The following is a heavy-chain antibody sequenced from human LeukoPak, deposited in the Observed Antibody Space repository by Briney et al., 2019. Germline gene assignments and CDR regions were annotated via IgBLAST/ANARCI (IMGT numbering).Heavy chain of an antibody. CDR2: ISYDGSNK. D-gene: IGHD5-18*01. Sequence: GGSLRLSCAASGFTFSSYDMHWVRQAPGKGLEGVAVISYDGSNKYYAASVNGRFTISRDNSKNTLYLQMNSRRPEDTAVYYCAKDPSGDSFGSYGLDVWGQGTTVTVSS. CDR3: AKDPSGDSFGSYGLDV. V-gene: IGHV3-30*18. CDR1: GFTFSSYD. J-gene: IGHJ6*02.